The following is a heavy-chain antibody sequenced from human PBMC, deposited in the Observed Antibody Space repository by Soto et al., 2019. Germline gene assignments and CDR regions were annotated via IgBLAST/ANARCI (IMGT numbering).Heavy chain of an antibody. CDR2: ISSGNNYI. CDR1: GFTFSSYS. Sequence: PGGSLRLSCVASGFTFSSYSMNWVRQAPGKGLEWVSSISSGNNYIYYADSVKGRFTISRDNAKNSLYLQMNSLRAEDTAVYYCARDRRDGYNFDYWGQGTLVTVSS. V-gene: IGHV3-21*01. CDR3: ARDRRDGYNFDY. J-gene: IGHJ4*02. D-gene: IGHD5-12*01.